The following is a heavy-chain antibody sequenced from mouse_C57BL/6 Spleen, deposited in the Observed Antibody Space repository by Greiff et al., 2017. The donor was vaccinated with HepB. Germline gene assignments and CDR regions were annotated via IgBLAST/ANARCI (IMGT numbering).Heavy chain of an antibody. D-gene: IGHD4-1*02. CDR3: ATSTGTYWYFDV. CDR2: IHPSDSDT. J-gene: IGHJ1*03. V-gene: IGHV1-74*01. Sequence: VQLQQSGAELVKPGASVKVSCKASGYTFTSYWMHWVKQRPGQGLEWIGRIHPSDSDTNSNQKFKGKATLTVDKSSSTSYMQLSSLTSEDSAVYYCATSTGTYWYFDVWGTVTTVTVSS. CDR1: GYTFTSYW.